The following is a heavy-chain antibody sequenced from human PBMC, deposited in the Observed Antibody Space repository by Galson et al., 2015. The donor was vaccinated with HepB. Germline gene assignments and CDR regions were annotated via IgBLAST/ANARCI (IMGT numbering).Heavy chain of an antibody. V-gene: IGHV3-33*06. CDR3: AKVSPYYDSSGSENY. CDR1: GFTFSSYG. J-gene: IGHJ4*02. D-gene: IGHD3-22*01. Sequence: SLRLSCAASGFTFSSYGMHWVRQAPGKGLEWVAVIWYDGSNKYYADSVKGRFTISRDNSKNTLYLQMNSLRAEDTAVYYCAKVSPYYDSSGSENYWGQGTLVTVSS. CDR2: IWYDGSNK.